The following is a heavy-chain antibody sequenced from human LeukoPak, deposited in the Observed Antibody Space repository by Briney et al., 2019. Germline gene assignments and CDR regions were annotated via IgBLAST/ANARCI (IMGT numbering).Heavy chain of an antibody. CDR3: ARVQDSSGYYSDY. D-gene: IGHD3-22*01. CDR1: GYTFTSYD. Sequence: ASVKVSCKASGYTFTSYDINWVRQATGQGLEWMGWMNPNSGNTGYAQKFQGRVTMTRNTSISTAYMELSSLRSEDTAVYYCARVQDSSGYYSDYGGQGTLVTVSS. J-gene: IGHJ4*02. V-gene: IGHV1-8*01. CDR2: MNPNSGNT.